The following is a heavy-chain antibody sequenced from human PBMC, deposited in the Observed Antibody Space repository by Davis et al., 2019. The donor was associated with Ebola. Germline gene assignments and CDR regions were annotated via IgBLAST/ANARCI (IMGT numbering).Heavy chain of an antibody. Sequence: SETLSLTCTVSGGSISSYYWSWIRQPPGKGLEWIGYIYYSGSTNYNPSLKSRVTISVDTSKNQFSLKLSSVTAAATAVYDCASFMTTVTTGWFDPWGQGTLVTVSS. J-gene: IGHJ5*02. D-gene: IGHD4-11*01. CDR3: ASFMTTVTTGWFDP. CDR1: GGSISSYY. CDR2: IYYSGST. V-gene: IGHV4-59*01.